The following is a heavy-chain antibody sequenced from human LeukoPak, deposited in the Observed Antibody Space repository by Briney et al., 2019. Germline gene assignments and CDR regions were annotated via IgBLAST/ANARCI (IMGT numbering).Heavy chain of an antibody. J-gene: IGHJ4*02. D-gene: IGHD3-10*01. CDR2: IYHSGST. CDR3: ARHPLNYYGSGSCLDY. Sequence: PSETLSLTCAVSGYSISSGYYWGWIRQPPGKGLEWIGSIYHSGSTYYNPSLKSRVTISVDTSKNQFSLKLSSVTAADTAVYYCARHPLNYYGSGSCLDYWGQGTLVTVSS. CDR1: GYSISSGYY. V-gene: IGHV4-38-2*01.